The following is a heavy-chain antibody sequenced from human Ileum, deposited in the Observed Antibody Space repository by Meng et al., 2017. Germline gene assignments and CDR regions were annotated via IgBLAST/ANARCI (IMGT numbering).Heavy chain of an antibody. CDR2: FWYSGGCT. CDR3: VKGYGMDV. V-gene: IGHV3-23*01. Sequence: GESLKISCAASGFTFSNYALGWVRQAPGKGLEWVSGFWYSGGCTYYADSVKGRFTISRDNSKNTLYLQMNSLRAEDTAVYYCVKGYGMDVWGQGTTVTVSS. CDR1: GFTFSNYA. J-gene: IGHJ6*02.